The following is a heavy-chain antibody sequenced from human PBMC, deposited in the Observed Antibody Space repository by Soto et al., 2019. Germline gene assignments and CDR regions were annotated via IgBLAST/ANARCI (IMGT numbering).Heavy chain of an antibody. D-gene: IGHD3-10*01. V-gene: IGHV3-30*18. CDR2: TSYNGNNK. CDR1: GFTFSDCS. CDR3: AKDIKCEDFTYGYFYYGMDV. J-gene: IGHJ6*02. Sequence: GGSLRLSCAASGFTFSDCSMHWVRQAPGKGLEWVASTSYNGNNKYYGDSVKGRFTISRDNSKNTLHLEMITLRPEDTAVYYCAKDIKCEDFTYGYFYYGMDVWGQGTTVTVSS.